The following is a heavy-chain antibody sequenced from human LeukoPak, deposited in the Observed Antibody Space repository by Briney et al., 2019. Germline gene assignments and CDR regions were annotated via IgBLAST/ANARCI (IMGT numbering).Heavy chain of an antibody. Sequence: GGSLRLSCVASGFTFNIYAMSWVRQAPGRGLEWVSGTGKSGDTYYADSVKGRFTISRDNSKNTLYLQMNSLRAEDTAVYYCAKEGIDDYVWGSYRSPPGYWGQGTLVTVSS. J-gene: IGHJ4*02. CDR1: GFTFNIYA. CDR3: AKEGIDDYVWGSYRSPPGY. V-gene: IGHV3-23*01. CDR2: TGKSGDT. D-gene: IGHD3-16*02.